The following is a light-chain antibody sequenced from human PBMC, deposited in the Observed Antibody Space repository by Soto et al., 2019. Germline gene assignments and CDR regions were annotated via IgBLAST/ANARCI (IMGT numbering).Light chain of an antibody. CDR2: GAS. CDR3: QQDGSSTGT. J-gene: IGKJ1*01. CDR1: QSVSSSY. V-gene: IGKV3-20*01. Sequence: EIVLTQSPGTLSFSPGERATLSCRASQSVSSSYLAWYQQKPGQAPRLLIYGASSRATGIPDRFSGSGSGTDVTLTISRLEHEDIAVYYCQQDGSSTGTFGQGTKVEIK.